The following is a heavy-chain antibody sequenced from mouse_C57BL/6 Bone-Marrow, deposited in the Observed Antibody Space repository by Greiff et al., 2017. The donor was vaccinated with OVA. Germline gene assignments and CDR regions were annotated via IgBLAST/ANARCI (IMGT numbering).Heavy chain of an antibody. CDR3: ARVEGSYDYYAMDY. J-gene: IGHJ4*01. Sequence: VKLVESDAELVKPGASVKISCKVSGYTFTDHTIHWMKQRPEQGLEWIGYIYPRDGSTKYNEKFKGKATLTADKSSSTAYMQLNSLTSEDSAVYFCARVEGSYDYYAMDYWGQGTSVTVSS. D-gene: IGHD6-5*01. V-gene: IGHV1-78*01. CDR2: IYPRDGST. CDR1: GYTFTDHT.